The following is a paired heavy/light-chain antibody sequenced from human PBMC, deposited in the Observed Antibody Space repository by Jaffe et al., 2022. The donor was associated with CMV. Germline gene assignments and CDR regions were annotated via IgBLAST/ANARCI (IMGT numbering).Heavy chain of an antibody. CDR3: ARRGYSGYAGWGYGMDV. Sequence: EVQLVESGGGLVQPGGSLRLSCAASGFTFSSYWMSWVRQTPGKGLEWVANIRQNGIEKYYLDSVKGRFTISRDNVKNSLYLQMNSLRAEDTAVYHCARRGYSGYAGWGYGMDVWGQGTTVIVSS. J-gene: IGHJ6*02. D-gene: IGHD5-12*01. CDR2: IRQNGIEK. V-gene: IGHV3-7*01. CDR1: GFTFSSYW.
Light chain of an antibody. J-gene: IGKJ4*01. CDR2: LAS. CDR1: QSLMFSNGYNY. CDR3: MQALQGPLT. Sequence: DIVMTQSPISLPVTPGEPASISCRSSQSLMFSNGYNYLDWYLQKPGKSPQLLIYLASIRASGVPDRFSGSGSGTDFTLRISRVEAEDVGVYYCMQALQGPLTFGGGTKVEI. V-gene: IGKV2-28*01.